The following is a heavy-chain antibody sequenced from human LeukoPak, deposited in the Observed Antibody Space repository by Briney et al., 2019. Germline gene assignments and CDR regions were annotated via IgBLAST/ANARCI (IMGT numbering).Heavy chain of an antibody. CDR3: ARAAYNSSPDY. J-gene: IGHJ4*02. CDR2: ISPSSGTM. D-gene: IGHD6-13*01. CDR1: GFTFSRYS. V-gene: IGHV3-48*02. Sequence: GGSLRLSCAASGFTFSRYSMNWVRQAPGKGLEWVSYISPSSGTMFYADSVKGRFTISRDNAKNSLYLHMNSLRDDDTAVYHCARAAYNSSPDYWGQGTLVTVSS.